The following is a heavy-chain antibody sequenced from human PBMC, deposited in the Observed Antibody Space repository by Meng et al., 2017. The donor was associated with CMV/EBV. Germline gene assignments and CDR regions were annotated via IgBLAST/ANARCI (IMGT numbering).Heavy chain of an antibody. D-gene: IGHD4-23*01. Sequence: CKAAGHTFTSYDINWVRQATGQGLEWMGWINPNSGGTNYAQKFQGRVTMTRDTSISTAYMELSRLRSDDTAVYYCARARLTMVVTPYWGQGTLVTVSS. J-gene: IGHJ4*02. CDR3: ARARLTMVVTPY. CDR1: GHTFTSYD. CDR2: INPNSGGT. V-gene: IGHV1-2*02.